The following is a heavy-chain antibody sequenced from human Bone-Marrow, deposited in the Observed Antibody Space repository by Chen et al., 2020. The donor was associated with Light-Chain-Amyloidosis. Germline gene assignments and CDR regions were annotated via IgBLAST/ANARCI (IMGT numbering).Heavy chain of an antibody. D-gene: IGHD3-9*01. CDR2: IKEDGSST. CDR3: AKDISYDDILPGYPADAFDI. J-gene: IGHJ3*02. V-gene: IGHV3-74*01. CDR1: GFTLSTYW. Sequence: EVQLVESGGGLVQPGGSLRLSCAVSGFTLSTYWMHWVRQAPGKGLVWLSRIKEDGSSTAYADSVNGRFTISRDNAKNTLFLQMNSLRGEDTAVYYCAKDISYDDILPGYPADAFDIWGQGTMVTVSS.